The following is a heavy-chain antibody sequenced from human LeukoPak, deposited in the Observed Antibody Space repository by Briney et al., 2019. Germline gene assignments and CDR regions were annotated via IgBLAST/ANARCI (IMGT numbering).Heavy chain of an antibody. CDR1: GFTFTNAW. D-gene: IGHD2-15*01. CDR2: IRSKSDGGTT. CDR3: ASDVPENAAQIDY. V-gene: IGHV3-15*01. Sequence: PGGSLRLSCAASGFTFTNAWMSWVRQAPGKGLELVGRIRSKSDGGTTDYAAPVKGRFTISRADSTNTLYLQMTSLKTDDTALYYCASDVPENAAQIDYWGQGTLVTVSS. J-gene: IGHJ4*02.